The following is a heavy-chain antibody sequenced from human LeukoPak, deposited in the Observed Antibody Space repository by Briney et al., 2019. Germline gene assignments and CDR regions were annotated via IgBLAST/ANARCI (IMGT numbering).Heavy chain of an antibody. CDR3: ARAPQACGSCHTNWFDP. J-gene: IGHJ5*02. D-gene: IGHD2-15*01. CDR2: INPNSGDT. Sequence: GASVKVSCKASGYTFTGYYIHWVRQAPGQGLEWMGGINPNSGDTDYTQRIQGRVTMTRDTSISTAYMELSRLRSDDTAVYYCARAPQACGSCHTNWFDPWGRGTLVTVSS. CDR1: GYTFTGYY. V-gene: IGHV1-2*02.